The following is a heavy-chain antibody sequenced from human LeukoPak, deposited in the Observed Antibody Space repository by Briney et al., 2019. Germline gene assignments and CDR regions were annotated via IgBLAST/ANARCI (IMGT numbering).Heavy chain of an antibody. J-gene: IGHJ4*02. CDR2: ISAYNANT. Sequence: VASVKVSCKASGYTFTSFGISWVRQAPGQGLEWMGWISAYNANTNYAQKLQGRVTMTTDTSTSTAYMDLRSLRSDDTAVYYCARDQVVGATAGTFDYWGQGTQVTVSS. D-gene: IGHD1-26*01. CDR1: GYTFTSFG. CDR3: ARDQVVGATAGTFDY. V-gene: IGHV1-18*01.